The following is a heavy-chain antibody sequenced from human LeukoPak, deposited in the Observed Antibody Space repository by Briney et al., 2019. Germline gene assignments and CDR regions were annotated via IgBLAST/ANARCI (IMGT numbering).Heavy chain of an antibody. CDR3: ARVPLYWQDPFDL. J-gene: IGHJ5*02. CDR1: GGSISSYY. D-gene: IGHD2-8*02. V-gene: IGHV4-4*09. Sequence: SETLSLTCTVSGGSISSYYWSWIRQPPGKGLEWIGYIYTSGSTNYNPSLKSRVTISVDTSKNQFSLKLSSVTAADMAMYYCARVPLYWQDPFDLWGQGTLVTVSS. CDR2: IYTSGST.